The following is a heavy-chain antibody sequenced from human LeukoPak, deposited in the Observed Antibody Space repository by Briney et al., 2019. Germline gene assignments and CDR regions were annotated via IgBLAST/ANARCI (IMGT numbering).Heavy chain of an antibody. J-gene: IGHJ4*02. CDR1: GGSFSGYY. Sequence: SSETLSLTCAVYGGSFSGYYWSWIRQPPGKGLEWIGEINHSGSTNYNPSLKSRVTISVDTSKNQFSLKLSSVTAADTAVYYCARVLGVIQLWLRRIFDYWGQGTLVTVSS. CDR2: INHSGST. CDR3: ARVLGVIQLWLRRIFDY. D-gene: IGHD5-18*01. V-gene: IGHV4-34*01.